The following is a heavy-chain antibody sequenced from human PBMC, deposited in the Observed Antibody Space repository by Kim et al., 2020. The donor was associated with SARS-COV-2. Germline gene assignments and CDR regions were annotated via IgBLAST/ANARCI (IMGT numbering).Heavy chain of an antibody. Sequence: SETLSLTCSVSGGSISKSGDYWAWIRQPPGKGLEWLGSVYYNGNTYYNPSLRSRVTISADTSREAFSLSLTSVTAADTAVFYCARARRSSTLPPPGNSSRNTFDVWGQGTLVTVSS. V-gene: IGHV4-39*07. CDR3: ARARRSSTLPPPGNSSRNTFDV. CDR2: VYYNGNT. CDR1: GGSISKSGDY. J-gene: IGHJ3*01. D-gene: IGHD1-7*01.